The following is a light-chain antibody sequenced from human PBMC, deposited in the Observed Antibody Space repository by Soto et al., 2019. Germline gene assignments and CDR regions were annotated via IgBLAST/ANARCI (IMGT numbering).Light chain of an antibody. CDR2: SNT. CDR1: SSNIGSRT. CDR3: AAWDDSLNGHV. V-gene: IGLV1-44*01. J-gene: IGLJ2*01. Sequence: QAVVTQTPSASGTPGQRITISCSGSSSNIGSRTVNWYQQFPGTAPKVLIYSNTQRPSGVPDRFSASKSGTTASLAISGLQSEDEADYYCAAWDDSLNGHVFGGGTKVTVL.